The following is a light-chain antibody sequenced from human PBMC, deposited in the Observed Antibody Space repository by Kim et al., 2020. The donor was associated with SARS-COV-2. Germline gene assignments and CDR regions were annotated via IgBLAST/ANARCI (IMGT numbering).Light chain of an antibody. CDR2: GKN. Sequence: SSELTQDPAVSVALGQTVRITCQGDSLRTYYASWYQQKPGQAPVLVIYGKNNRPSGIPDRFSGSSSGNTASLTITGARGEDVADYYCTPRDSGGNHLGV. CDR3: TPRDSGGNHLGV. V-gene: IGLV3-19*01. J-gene: IGLJ3*02. CDR1: SLRTYY.